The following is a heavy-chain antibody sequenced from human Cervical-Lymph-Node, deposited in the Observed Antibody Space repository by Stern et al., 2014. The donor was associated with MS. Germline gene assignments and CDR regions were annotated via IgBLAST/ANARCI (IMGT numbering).Heavy chain of an antibody. CDR1: GGSISSYY. V-gene: IGHV4-59*01. CDR3: ARIRVESNPYHSYGMDV. D-gene: IGHD5-24*01. J-gene: IGHJ6*02. CDR2: IYYSVST. Sequence: QVQLQESGPGLVKPSETLSLTCTLSGGSISSYYWSWIRQPPGKGLEWIGYIYYSVSTKSSPSLKSRVTIALGSSRSQFSLRLSSVTTADTAVYYCARIRVESNPYHSYGMDVWGQGTAVTVSS.